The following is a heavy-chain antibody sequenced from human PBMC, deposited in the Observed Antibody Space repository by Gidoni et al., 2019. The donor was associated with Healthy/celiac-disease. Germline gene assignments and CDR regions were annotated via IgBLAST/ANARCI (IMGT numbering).Heavy chain of an antibody. CDR3: AKSYDFWSGRAWFDP. J-gene: IGHJ5*02. D-gene: IGHD3-3*01. CDR1: GFTFDDYA. Sequence: EVQLVEPGGGLVRPGRSLRLSCAASGFTFDDYAMHWVRQAPGKGLEWVSGISWNSGSIGYADSVKGRFTISRDNAKNSLYLQMNSLRAEDTALYYCAKSYDFWSGRAWFDPWGQGTLVTVSS. V-gene: IGHV3-9*01. CDR2: ISWNSGSI.